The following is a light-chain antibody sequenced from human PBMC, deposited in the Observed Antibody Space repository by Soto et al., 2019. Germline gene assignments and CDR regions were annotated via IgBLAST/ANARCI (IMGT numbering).Light chain of an antibody. J-gene: IGKJ2*01. V-gene: IGKV4-1*01. CDR3: HQYYGGPYS. Sequence: DIAMTQSPDSLVVSLGERATINCKSGRTVLSTADNQNFLAWYQQRPGQPPKLLIYDASTRAPGVPDRFIGSGSATEFTLTVAGLQPEDVAVYYCHQYYGGPYSFGQGTRLEI. CDR2: DAS. CDR1: RTVLSTADNQNF.